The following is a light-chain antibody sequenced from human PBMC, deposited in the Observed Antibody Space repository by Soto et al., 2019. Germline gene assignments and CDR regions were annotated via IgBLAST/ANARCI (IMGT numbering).Light chain of an antibody. Sequence: QSALTQPASVSGSPGQSITISCTGTSSDVGGYNYVSWYQQHPGKAPKLMMYDVSNRPSGVSNRFSGSKSGNTASLTISGLQAEDEADYYYSSYTRSSTPFVFGTVTKLTVL. J-gene: IGLJ1*01. CDR2: DVS. CDR3: SSYTRSSTPFV. CDR1: SSDVGGYNY. V-gene: IGLV2-14*01.